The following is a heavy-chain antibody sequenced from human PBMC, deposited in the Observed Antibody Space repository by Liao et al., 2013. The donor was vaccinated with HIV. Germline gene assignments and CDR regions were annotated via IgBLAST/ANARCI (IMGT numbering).Heavy chain of an antibody. Sequence: QVQLQESGPGLVKPSQTLSLTCTVSGGSISSDNYSWSWIRQPAGKGLEWIGHIYTSGGTNYNPSLKSRVTISVDTSKNQLSLKLSSVTAADTAVYSCARGPNRFNYYASGLGRVEYFQHWGQGALVTVSS. CDR2: IYTSGGT. D-gene: IGHD3-10*01. CDR1: GGSISSDNYS. J-gene: IGHJ1*01. V-gene: IGHV4-61*02. CDR3: ARGPNRFNYYASGLGRVEYFQH.